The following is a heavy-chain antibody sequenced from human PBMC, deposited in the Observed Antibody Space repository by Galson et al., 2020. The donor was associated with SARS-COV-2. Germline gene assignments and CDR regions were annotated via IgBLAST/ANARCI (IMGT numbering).Heavy chain of an antibody. CDR2: ISYDGSNK. J-gene: IGHJ3*02. V-gene: IGHV3-30*01. CDR1: GFTLSSYA. CDR3: ARPMWIVAGAFDI. Sequence: GESLKISCAASGFTLSSYAMHWVRQAPGKGLEWVAVISYDGSNKYYADSVKGRFTISRDNSKNTLYLQMNSLRAEDTAVYYCARPMWIVAGAFDIWGQGTMVTVSS. D-gene: IGHD2-15*01.